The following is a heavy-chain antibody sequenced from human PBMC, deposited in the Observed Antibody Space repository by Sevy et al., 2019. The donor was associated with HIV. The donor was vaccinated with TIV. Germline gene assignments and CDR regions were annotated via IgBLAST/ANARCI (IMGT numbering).Heavy chain of an antibody. D-gene: IGHD3-22*01. CDR1: GFTFNNYA. CDR2: VSGGGDTT. V-gene: IGHV3-23*01. CDR3: AKGGSTSGYYLNYFAY. J-gene: IGHJ4*02. Sequence: GGSLRLSCAASGFTFNNYAMTWVRQAPGKGLEWVSAVSGGGDTTYYADSVKGRFTISRDNSKNTFYLQMNSLRAEDTAVYYCAKGGSTSGYYLNYFAYWGQGTLVTVSS.